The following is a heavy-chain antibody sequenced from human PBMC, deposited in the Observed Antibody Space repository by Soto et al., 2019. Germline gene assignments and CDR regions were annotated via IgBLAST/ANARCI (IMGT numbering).Heavy chain of an antibody. J-gene: IGHJ4*02. V-gene: IGHV4-30-4*01. D-gene: IGHD2-21*02. CDR2: IYYSGST. Sequence: SETLSLTCTVSGGSISSGDYYWSWVRQPPGKGLEWIGYIYYSGSTYYNPSLKSRVTISVDTSKNQFSLKLSSVTAADTAVYYCARVVTAIQGFDYWGQGALGTVS. CDR3: ARVVTAIQGFDY. CDR1: GGSISSGDYY.